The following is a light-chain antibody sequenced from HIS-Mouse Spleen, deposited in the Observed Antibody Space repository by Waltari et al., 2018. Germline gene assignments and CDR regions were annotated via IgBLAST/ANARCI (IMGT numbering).Light chain of an antibody. CDR1: QRVSSN. Sequence: EIVMTQSPATLSVSPGERATLSCRASQRVSSNLAWYQQKPGQAPRLLIYGASTRATGIPARFSGSGSGTEFTLTISSMQSEDFAVYYCQQYGSSPLTFGGGTKVEIK. V-gene: IGKV3-15*01. J-gene: IGKJ4*01. CDR2: GAS. CDR3: QQYGSSPLT.